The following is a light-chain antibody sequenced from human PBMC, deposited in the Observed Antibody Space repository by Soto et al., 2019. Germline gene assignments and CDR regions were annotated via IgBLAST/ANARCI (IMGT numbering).Light chain of an antibody. J-gene: IGKJ4*01. CDR2: GAS. V-gene: IGKV3-15*01. CDR3: QQYNNWPPLT. Sequence: EILMTQSPATLSVSPGERATLSCSASQSENTNLAWYQQKLGQAPRLLIYGASTRATGIPARFSGSGSGTEFSLTISSLQSVDFAVYYCQQYNNWPPLTFGGGTKVEIK. CDR1: QSENTN.